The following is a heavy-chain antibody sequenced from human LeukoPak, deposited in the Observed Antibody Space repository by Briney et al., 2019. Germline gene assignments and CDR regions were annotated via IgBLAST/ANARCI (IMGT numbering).Heavy chain of an antibody. CDR2: ISTYNGNT. V-gene: IGHV1-18*01. CDR1: GYTFTNYG. Sequence: GASVKVSCKASGYTFTNYGTIWVRQAPGQGLEWMGWISTYNGNTNYVQKVQGRVTVTTDTSTSTVYMELRSLRSDDTAVYYCARGDDAFDIWGQGTMVTVSS. CDR3: ARGDDAFDI. J-gene: IGHJ3*02.